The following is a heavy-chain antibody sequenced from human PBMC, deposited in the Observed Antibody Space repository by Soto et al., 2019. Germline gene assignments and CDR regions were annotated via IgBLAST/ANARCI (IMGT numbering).Heavy chain of an antibody. CDR1: GFTFSSYA. V-gene: IGHV3-23*01. J-gene: IGHJ6*03. D-gene: IGHD3-10*01. Sequence: EVQLLESGGGLVQPGGSLRLSCAASGFTFSSYAMSWVRQAPGKGLEWVSAISGSGGSTYYADSVKGRFTISRDNSKNTLYLQMNSLRAEDTAVYYCAKEGLSAMVRSRRPSYMDVWGKGTTVTVSS. CDR2: ISGSGGST. CDR3: AKEGLSAMVRSRRPSYMDV.